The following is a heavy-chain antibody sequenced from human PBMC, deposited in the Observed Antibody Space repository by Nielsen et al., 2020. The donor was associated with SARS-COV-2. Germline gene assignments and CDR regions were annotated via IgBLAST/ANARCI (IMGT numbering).Heavy chain of an antibody. V-gene: IGHV3-38-3*01. Sequence: GGSLRLSCAASGFTVSSNEMSWVRQAPGKGLEWVSSISGGSTYYADSRKGRFTISRDNSKNTLHLQMNSLRAEDTAVYYCAKLIDYGDSDFDLWGRGTLVTVSS. CDR2: ISGGST. CDR1: GFTVSSNE. D-gene: IGHD4-17*01. CDR3: AKLIDYGDSDFDL. J-gene: IGHJ2*01.